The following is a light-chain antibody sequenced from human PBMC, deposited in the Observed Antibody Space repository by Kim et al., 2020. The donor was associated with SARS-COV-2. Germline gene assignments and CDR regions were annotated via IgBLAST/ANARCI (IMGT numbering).Light chain of an antibody. CDR2: QDS. CDR3: QAWDSSTVV. CDR1: ILGDKY. V-gene: IGLV3-1*01. Sequence: SYELTQPPSVSVSPGQTASITCSGDILGDKYASWYQQKPGQSPVLVIYQDSKRPSGIPERFSGSNSGNTATLTISGTQAMDEADYYCQAWDSSTVVFGGGTQLTVL. J-gene: IGLJ2*01.